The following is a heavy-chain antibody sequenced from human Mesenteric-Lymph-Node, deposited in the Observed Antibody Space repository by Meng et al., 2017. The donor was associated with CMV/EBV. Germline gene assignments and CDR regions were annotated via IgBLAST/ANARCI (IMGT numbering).Heavy chain of an antibody. Sequence: GESLKISCAASGFTFSHYAMHWVRQVPGEGLGWVAVISYDGSSKYYADSVKGRFTISRDNSRNTLYLQMNSLTAEDTAVYYCARGGVLTIMYYFDYWGQGALVTVSS. J-gene: IGHJ4*02. CDR1: GFTFSHYA. CDR2: ISYDGSSK. CDR3: ARGGVLTIMYYFDY. V-gene: IGHV3-30*04. D-gene: IGHD5-24*01.